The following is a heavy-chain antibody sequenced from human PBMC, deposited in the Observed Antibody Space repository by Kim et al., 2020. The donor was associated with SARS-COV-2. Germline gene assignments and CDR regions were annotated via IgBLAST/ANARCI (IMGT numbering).Heavy chain of an antibody. V-gene: IGHV4-59*01. CDR3: ARFPLGYSYDDY. Sequence: SETLSLTCTVSGGSISSYYWSWIRQPPGKGLEWIGYIYYSGSTNYNPSLKSRVTISVDTSKNQFSLKLSSVTAADTAVYYCARFPLGYSYDDYWGQGTLVTVSS. CDR2: IYYSGST. D-gene: IGHD5-18*01. CDR1: GGSISSYY. J-gene: IGHJ4*02.